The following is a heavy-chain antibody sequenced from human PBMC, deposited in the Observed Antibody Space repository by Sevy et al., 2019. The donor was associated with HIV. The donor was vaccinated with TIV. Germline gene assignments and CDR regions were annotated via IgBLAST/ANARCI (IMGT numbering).Heavy chain of an antibody. J-gene: IGHJ4*02. D-gene: IGHD5-18*01. CDR2: TSTYNANT. CDR3: ARDTARLDY. Sequence: ASVKVSCKASGYSFTSFGITWVGKAPGQGFGGMGWTSTYNANTNYAQKLKGRVTMTTDTSTSTVYMELRSLTSDDTAVYYCARDTARLDYWGQGTLVTVSS. CDR1: GYSFTSFG. V-gene: IGHV1-18*01.